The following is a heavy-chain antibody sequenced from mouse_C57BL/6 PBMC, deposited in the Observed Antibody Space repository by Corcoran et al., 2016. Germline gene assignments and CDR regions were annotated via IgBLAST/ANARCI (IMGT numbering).Heavy chain of an antibody. CDR2: INPNNGGT. CDR1: GYTFTDYY. D-gene: IGHD1-1*01. V-gene: IGHV1-26*01. CDR3: ARGGYGSSYVFAY. Sequence: EVQLQQSGPELVKPGASVKISCKASGYTFTDYYMNWVKQSHGKSLEWIGDINPNNGGTSYNQKFKGKATLTVDKSSSTAYMELRSLTSEDSAVYYCARGGYGSSYVFAYWGQGTLVTVSA. J-gene: IGHJ3*01.